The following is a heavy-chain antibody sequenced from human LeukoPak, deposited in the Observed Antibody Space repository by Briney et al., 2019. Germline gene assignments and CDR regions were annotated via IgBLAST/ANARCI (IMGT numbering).Heavy chain of an antibody. D-gene: IGHD3-22*01. CDR2: IIPIFGTA. CDR1: GGTFSRYA. CDR3: ARGAYYYDSSGYYYFDY. Sequence: SVKVSCKASGGTFSRYAISWVRQAPGQGLEWMGGIIPIFGTANYAQKFQGRVTITADESTSTAYMELSSLRSEDTAVYYCARGAYYYDSSGYYYFDYWGQGTLVTVSS. J-gene: IGHJ4*02. V-gene: IGHV1-69*13.